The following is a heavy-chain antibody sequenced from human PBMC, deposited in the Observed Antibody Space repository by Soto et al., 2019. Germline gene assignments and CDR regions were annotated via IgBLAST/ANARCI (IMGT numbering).Heavy chain of an antibody. CDR3: ATPGLGVSSPPHGDN. CDR1: GGTFSGYV. D-gene: IGHD3-16*01. V-gene: IGHV1-69*01. Sequence: QLVQSGSEVKKPGSSVKVSCQASGGTFSGYVVTWVRQAPGQGLEWMGEFVPLFGTTNYAQRFSGRITITAEESTSTAYMELRTLRSDDTAVYYCATPGLGVSSPPHGDNWGQGTLVTVSS. CDR2: FVPLFGTT. J-gene: IGHJ4*02.